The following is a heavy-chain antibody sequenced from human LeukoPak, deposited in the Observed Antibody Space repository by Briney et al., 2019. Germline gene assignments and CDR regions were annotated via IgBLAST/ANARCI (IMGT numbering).Heavy chain of an antibody. J-gene: IGHJ4*02. D-gene: IGHD3-9*01. CDR1: GFTFSSYS. V-gene: IGHV3-21*01. CDR3: ARAGTDYDILTGYYNPGY. CDR2: ISSSSYI. Sequence: GGSLRLSCAASGFTFSSYSMNWVRQAPGKGLEWVSSISSSSYIYYADSVKGRFTISRDNAKNSLYLQMNSLRAEDTAVYYCARAGTDYDILTGYYNPGYWGQGTLVTVSS.